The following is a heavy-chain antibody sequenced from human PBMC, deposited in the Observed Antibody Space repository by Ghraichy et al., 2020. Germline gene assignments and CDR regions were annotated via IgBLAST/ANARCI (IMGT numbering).Heavy chain of an antibody. CDR3: ATKASGYITMPGAFDI. CDR1: GYTFTGYY. J-gene: IGHJ3*02. V-gene: IGHV1-2*02. CDR2: FNPNSGGT. Sequence: ASVKVSCKASGYTFTGYYMHWVRQAPGQGLEWMGWFNPNSGGTKYAQKFQGRVTMTRDTSISTAYMELNSLRSDDTAVYYCATKASGYITMPGAFDIWGQGTMVTVSS. D-gene: IGHD3-10*01.